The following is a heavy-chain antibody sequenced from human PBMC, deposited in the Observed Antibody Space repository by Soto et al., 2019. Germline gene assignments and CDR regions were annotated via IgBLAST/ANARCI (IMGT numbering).Heavy chain of an antibody. V-gene: IGHV6-1*01. CDR3: AREGGESSSGYCDY. J-gene: IGHJ4*02. Sequence: SWTLSLSCDLSGDSASSNREAWNSVRASTSRGLEWLGRTYYRSKWNNGYAVSVKRRITINPDTSKNQFSLQLNSVTPEDTAVYDCAREGGESSSGYCDYWGKGTLGTISA. D-gene: IGHD6-13*01. CDR2: TYYRSKWNN. CDR1: GDSASSNREA.